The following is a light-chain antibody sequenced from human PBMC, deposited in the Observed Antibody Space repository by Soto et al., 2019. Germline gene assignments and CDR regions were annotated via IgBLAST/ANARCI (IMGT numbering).Light chain of an antibody. J-gene: IGKJ5*01. CDR3: QQTYSSPRIT. V-gene: IGKV1-39*01. Sequence: DLAMTQSPSSLSASVGDTVTITCRASQRVSAFLNWYQQKPGKAPRLLIYGASNLQSGVTSRFSARGYATDFTLTISSLQPADFATYYCQQTYSSPRITFGQGTRLDIK. CDR1: QRVSAF. CDR2: GAS.